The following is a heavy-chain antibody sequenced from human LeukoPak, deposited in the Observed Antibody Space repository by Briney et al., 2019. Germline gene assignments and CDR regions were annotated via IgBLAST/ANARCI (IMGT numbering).Heavy chain of an antibody. CDR2: ISYDGSNK. CDR3: AKVVFSYYYDSSGYYSAAFDY. V-gene: IGHV3-30*18. J-gene: IGHJ4*02. Sequence: GRSLRLSCAASGFTFSSYGMHWVRQAPGKGLEWVAVISYDGSNKYYADSVKGRFTISRDNSKNTLYLQMNSLRAEDTAMYYCAKVVFSYYYDSSGYYSAAFDYWGQGTLVTVSS. D-gene: IGHD3-22*01. CDR1: GFTFSSYG.